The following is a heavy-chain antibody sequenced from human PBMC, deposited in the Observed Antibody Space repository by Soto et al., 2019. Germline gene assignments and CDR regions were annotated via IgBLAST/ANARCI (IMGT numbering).Heavy chain of an antibody. D-gene: IGHD2-15*01. CDR2: IFYLGSS. V-gene: IGHV4-39*07. Sequence: SETLSLTCTDSGDSIISSGLYWGWVRQPPGKGLEWIGSIFYLGSSYYNPSLKSRVTISVDTSKNQFSLNLTSVTAADTAVYYCAREEVAGTNWFDPWGQGTLVTVSS. J-gene: IGHJ5*02. CDR3: AREEVAGTNWFDP. CDR1: GDSIISSGLY.